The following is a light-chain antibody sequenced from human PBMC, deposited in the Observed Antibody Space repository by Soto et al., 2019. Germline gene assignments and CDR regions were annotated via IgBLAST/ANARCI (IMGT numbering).Light chain of an antibody. CDR1: QSISSN. CDR2: GAS. Sequence: EMVMTQSPATLSVSPGERATLSCRASQSISSNLAWYQQKPGQAPRLLIYGASTRATGIPARFSGSGSGTEFTLTISSLQSEDFAVYYCQQYSNWPPYTFGQGTNLEIK. CDR3: QQYSNWPPYT. J-gene: IGKJ2*01. V-gene: IGKV3-15*01.